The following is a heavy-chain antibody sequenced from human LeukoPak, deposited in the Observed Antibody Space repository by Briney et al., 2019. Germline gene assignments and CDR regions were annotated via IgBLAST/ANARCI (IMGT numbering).Heavy chain of an antibody. Sequence: GASVKVSCKASGYTFTDYHIYWLRQPPGQGLEWMGWNNPNSGGTNYAQKFQGRVTMTRDTSTNTAYMELSRLRSDDTAVYFCARVRAIAATGTGARYFQDWGLGTLVTVSS. J-gene: IGHJ1*01. CDR3: ARVRAIAATGTGARYFQD. CDR1: GYTFTDYH. V-gene: IGHV1-2*02. D-gene: IGHD1-1*01. CDR2: NNPNSGGT.